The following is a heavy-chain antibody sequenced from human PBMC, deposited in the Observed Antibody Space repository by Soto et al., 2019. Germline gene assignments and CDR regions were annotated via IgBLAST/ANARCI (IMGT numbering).Heavy chain of an antibody. CDR2: ISGSGGST. CDR3: AKDLPSAAADPSRVPDY. Sequence: PPGGSLRLSCAASGFTFSSYAMSWVRQAPGKGLEWVSAISGSGGSTYYADSVKGRFTISRDNSKNTLYLQMNSLRAEDTAVYYCAKDLPSAAADPSRVPDYWGQGTLVTVSS. CDR1: GFTFSSYA. D-gene: IGHD6-13*01. V-gene: IGHV3-23*01. J-gene: IGHJ4*02.